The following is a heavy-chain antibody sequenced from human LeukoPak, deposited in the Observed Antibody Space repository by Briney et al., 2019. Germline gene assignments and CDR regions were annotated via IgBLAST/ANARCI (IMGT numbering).Heavy chain of an antibody. CDR2: ISSSSSYI. Sequence: GGSLRLSCAASGFTFSSYSMNWVRQAPGKGLEWVSSISSSSSYIYYADSVKGRFTISRDDAKNSLCLQMNSLRAEDTAVYYCARKRYSSGWHFDYWGQGTLVTVSS. CDR3: ARKRYSSGWHFDY. V-gene: IGHV3-21*01. J-gene: IGHJ4*02. D-gene: IGHD6-19*01. CDR1: GFTFSSYS.